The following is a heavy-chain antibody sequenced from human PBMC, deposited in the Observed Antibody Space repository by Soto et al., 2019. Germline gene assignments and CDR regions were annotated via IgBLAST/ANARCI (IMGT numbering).Heavy chain of an antibody. Sequence: SETLSLTCAVYGGSFSGYYWSWIRQPPGKGLEWIGYIYYSGSTNYNPSLKGRVTISVDTSKNQFSLKLSSVTAADTAVYYCARHSNEYRKSLDYWGQGTLVTVSS. J-gene: IGHJ4*02. D-gene: IGHD1-1*01. CDR3: ARHSNEYRKSLDY. CDR1: GGSFSGYY. CDR2: IYYSGST. V-gene: IGHV4-59*08.